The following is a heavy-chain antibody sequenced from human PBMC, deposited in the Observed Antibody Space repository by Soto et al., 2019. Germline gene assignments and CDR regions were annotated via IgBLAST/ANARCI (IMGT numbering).Heavy chain of an antibody. CDR1: GYTLTELS. Sequence: GASVKVSCKVSGYTLTELSMHWVRQAPGKGLEWMGGFDPEDGETIYAQKFQGRVTMTEDTSTDTAYMELSSLRSEDTAVYYCATAPTYYYDGSGYPALRYWGQGTLVTVSS. J-gene: IGHJ4*02. D-gene: IGHD3-22*01. CDR2: FDPEDGET. V-gene: IGHV1-24*01. CDR3: ATAPTYYYDGSGYPALRY.